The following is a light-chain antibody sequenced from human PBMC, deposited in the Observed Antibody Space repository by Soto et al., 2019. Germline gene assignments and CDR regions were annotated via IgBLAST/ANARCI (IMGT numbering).Light chain of an antibody. CDR1: QSVSSSY. CDR2: GAS. Sequence: EIVLTQSPGTLSLSPGERATLSCRASQSVSSSYLAWYQQKPGQAPRVLIYGASSRATGIPDRFSGIGSGTDFTLTISRLEPEDFAVYYCQQYGGWTFGQGTKVDIK. J-gene: IGKJ1*01. CDR3: QQYGGWT. V-gene: IGKV3-20*01.